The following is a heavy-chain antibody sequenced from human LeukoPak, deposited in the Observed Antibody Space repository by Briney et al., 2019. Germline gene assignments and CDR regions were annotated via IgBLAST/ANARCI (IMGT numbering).Heavy chain of an antibody. Sequence: SGPTLVNPTQTLTVTCTFSGLSLTTADVSVGWIRQPPGKALEWLALIYWNDDKRYSPSLRNRVTITKDTSKNQVVLTMTNVDPVDTATYFCAYSGVAGISRPFDYWGQGTLVTVSS. CDR1: GLSLTTADVS. V-gene: IGHV2-5*01. CDR3: AYSGVAGISRPFDY. CDR2: IYWNDDK. J-gene: IGHJ4*02. D-gene: IGHD6-19*01.